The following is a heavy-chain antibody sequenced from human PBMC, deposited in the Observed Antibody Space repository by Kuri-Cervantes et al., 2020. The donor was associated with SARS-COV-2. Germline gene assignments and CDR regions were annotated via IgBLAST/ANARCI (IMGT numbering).Heavy chain of an antibody. V-gene: IGHV5-51*01. CDR1: GYSFTSYW. CDR3: ARLAGVRVVTEYFDY. Sequence: KVFCKGSGYSFTSYWIGWVRQMPGKGLEWMGIIYPGDSDTRYSPSFQGQVTISADKSISTAYLQWSSLKASDTAMYYCARLAGVRVVTEYFDYWGQGTLVTVSS. D-gene: IGHD2-21*02. J-gene: IGHJ4*02. CDR2: IYPGDSDT.